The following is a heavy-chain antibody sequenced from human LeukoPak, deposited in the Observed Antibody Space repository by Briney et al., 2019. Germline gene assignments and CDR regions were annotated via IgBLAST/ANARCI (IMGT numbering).Heavy chain of an antibody. CDR3: ARGLLGSESYDY. Sequence: ASVKVSCKASGGTFSSYAISWVRQAPGQGLEWMGWISAYNGNTNYAQKLQGRVTMTTDTSTSTAYMELRSLRSDDTAVYYCARGLLGSESYDYWGQGTLVTVSS. V-gene: IGHV1-18*01. D-gene: IGHD3-10*02. CDR1: GGTFSSYA. CDR2: ISAYNGNT. J-gene: IGHJ4*02.